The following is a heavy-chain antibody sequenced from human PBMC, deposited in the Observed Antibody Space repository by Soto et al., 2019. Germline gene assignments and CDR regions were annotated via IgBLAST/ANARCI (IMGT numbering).Heavy chain of an antibody. V-gene: IGHV1-2*04. CDR2: INPNSGGT. CDR1: GYTFTGYY. J-gene: IGHJ5*02. D-gene: IGHD2-8*01. Sequence: ASVKVSCKASGYTFTGYYMHWVRQAPGQGLEWMGWINPNSGGTNYAQKFQGWVTMTRDTSISTAYMELSRLRSDDTAVYYCATPVCIWSWFESWGQGTLVTVSS. CDR3: ATPVCIWSWFES.